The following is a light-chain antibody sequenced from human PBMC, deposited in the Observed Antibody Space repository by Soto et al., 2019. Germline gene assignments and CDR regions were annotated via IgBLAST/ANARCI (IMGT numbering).Light chain of an antibody. CDR2: EVN. J-gene: IGLJ2*01. Sequence: ALTQPPSASGSPGQSVTISCTGTSSDVGRYNRVSWYQHYPGKAPKLMIYEVNKRPSEVPDRFSGSKSGNTASLTVSGLQAEDEADYYCCSFTGTTIGVFGGGTKLTVL. CDR1: SSDVGRYNR. CDR3: CSFTGTTIGV. V-gene: IGLV2-8*01.